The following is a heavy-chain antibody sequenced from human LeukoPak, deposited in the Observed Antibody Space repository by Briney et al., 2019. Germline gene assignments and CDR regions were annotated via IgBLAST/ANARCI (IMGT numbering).Heavy chain of an antibody. CDR2: IKEDGSET. CDR3: VRETPRRGETRDGYR. V-gene: IGHV3-7*01. Sequence: SGGSLRLFCAASGFTFKKYWMNRVRQVPGKGLECLGNIKEDGSETYYADSVKGRFTISRDNPKNLLFLQINSLRVEDTAVYYFVRETPRRGETRDGYRWGQGTLVTVSS. J-gene: IGHJ4*02. D-gene: IGHD5-24*01. CDR1: GFTFKKYW.